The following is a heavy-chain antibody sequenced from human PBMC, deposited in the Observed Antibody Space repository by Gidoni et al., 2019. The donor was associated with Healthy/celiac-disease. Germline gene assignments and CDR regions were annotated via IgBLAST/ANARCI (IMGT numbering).Heavy chain of an antibody. Sequence: QPQLQESGPGLVKPSETLALTCTVPGGPISSSSYYWGWIRQPQGKGLEWIGSIYYSGRTYYNPSLKSRVTISVDTSKNQFSLKLSSVTAADTAVYYCARQYGGYAFDIWGQGTMVTVSS. J-gene: IGHJ3*02. CDR2: IYYSGRT. CDR3: ARQYGGYAFDI. D-gene: IGHD4-17*01. CDR1: GGPISSSSYY. V-gene: IGHV4-39*01.